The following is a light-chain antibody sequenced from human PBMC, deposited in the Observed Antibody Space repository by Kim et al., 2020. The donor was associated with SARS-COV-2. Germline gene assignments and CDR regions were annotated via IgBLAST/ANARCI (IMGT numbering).Light chain of an antibody. CDR2: QDD. CDR3: QAWDSSAVV. CDR1: KLGDRY. Sequence: SYELTQPPSVSVSPGQTATITCSGDKLGDRYVCWYQQKPGQSPVVVIYQDDKRPSGIPERFSGSNSGNTATLTIRGTQTMDEADYYCQAWDSSAVVFGGG. V-gene: IGLV3-1*01. J-gene: IGLJ2*01.